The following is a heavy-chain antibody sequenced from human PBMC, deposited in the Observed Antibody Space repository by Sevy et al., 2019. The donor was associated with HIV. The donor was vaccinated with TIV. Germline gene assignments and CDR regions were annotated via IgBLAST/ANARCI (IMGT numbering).Heavy chain of an antibody. J-gene: IGHJ6*02. CDR1: GFTFSSYS. CDR2: ISSSSSYI. CDR3: ARDSLRYFDWLLDYYGMDV. V-gene: IGHV3-21*01. Sequence: GGSLRLSCAASGFTFSSYSMNWVRQAPGKGLEWVSSISSSSSYIYYADSVKGRFTKSRDNAKNSLYLQMNSLRAEDTAVYYCARDSLRYFDWLLDYYGMDVWGQGTTVTVSS. D-gene: IGHD3-9*01.